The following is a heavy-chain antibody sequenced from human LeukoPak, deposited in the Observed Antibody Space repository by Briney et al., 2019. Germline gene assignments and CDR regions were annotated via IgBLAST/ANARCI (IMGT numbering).Heavy chain of an antibody. CDR3: ARGRYYYGSGSYYTGEYYFDY. J-gene: IGHJ4*02. V-gene: IGHV3-33*01. Sequence: GGSLRLSCAASGFTFSSYGMHWVRQAPGKGLEWGGVIGYDGSNKYYADSVKGRFTISRDNSKNTLYLQMNSLRAEDTAVYYCARGRYYYGSGSYYTGEYYFDYWGQGTLVTVSS. D-gene: IGHD3-10*01. CDR1: GFTFSSYG. CDR2: IGYDGSNK.